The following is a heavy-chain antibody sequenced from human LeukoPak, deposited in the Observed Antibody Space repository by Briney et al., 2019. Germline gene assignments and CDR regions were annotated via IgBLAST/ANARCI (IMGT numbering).Heavy chain of an antibody. J-gene: IGHJ5*02. V-gene: IGHV4-38-2*02. D-gene: IGHD2-2*01. Sequence: SETLSLTCTVSGYSISSGYYWGWIRQPPGKGLEWIGSIYHSGSTYYNPSLKSRVTISVDTSKNQFSLKLSSVTAADTAVYYCARAYCSSTSCLVDWFDPWGQGTLVTVSS. CDR2: IYHSGST. CDR3: ARAYCSSTSCLVDWFDP. CDR1: GYSISSGYY.